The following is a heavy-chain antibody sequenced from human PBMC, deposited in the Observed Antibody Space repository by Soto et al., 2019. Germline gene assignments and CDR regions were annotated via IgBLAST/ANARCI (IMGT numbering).Heavy chain of an antibody. CDR1: GFSFSYYA. Sequence: QVQLVESGGGVVQPGRSLRLSCAASGFSFSYYAMHWVRQAPGKGLECVAVIAYDASKKYYADSVKGRFTISRDNSKNTLFLQMNSLRDEDTAVYYCASPYCSGCSCYLTEYFQHWGQGTLVTVSS. CDR2: IAYDASKK. CDR3: ASPYCSGCSCYLTEYFQH. J-gene: IGHJ1*01. V-gene: IGHV3-30*03. D-gene: IGHD2-15*01.